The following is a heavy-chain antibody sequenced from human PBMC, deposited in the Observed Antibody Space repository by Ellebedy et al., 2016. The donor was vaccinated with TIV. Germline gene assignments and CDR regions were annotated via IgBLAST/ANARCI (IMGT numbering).Heavy chain of an antibody. CDR2: IYYSGSA. D-gene: IGHD3-10*01. CDR1: GASITHPNHF. CDR3: ARDLGSGIYPGH. J-gene: IGHJ4*02. Sequence: SETLSLXCTVSGASITHPNHFWTWIRQHPGKGLEWIGYIYYSGSASYNPSLKSRVTMSIDESKNAFSLKLTPVTAADTAVYYCARDLGSGIYPGHWGQGTLVTVSS. V-gene: IGHV4-31*03.